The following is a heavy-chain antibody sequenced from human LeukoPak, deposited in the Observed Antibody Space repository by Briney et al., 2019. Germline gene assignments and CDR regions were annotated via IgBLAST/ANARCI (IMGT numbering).Heavy chain of an antibody. Sequence: PGGSLRLFCGASGFTFSTYWMSWVRQAPGKGLEWVANTKKDGSEKYYVDSVKGRFTISRDNSKNTLYLQMNSLRAEDTAVYYCAKVSGRGIAATRVDYYGMDVWGQGTTVTVSS. CDR1: GFTFSTYW. CDR2: TKKDGSEK. D-gene: IGHD2-15*01. CDR3: AKVSGRGIAATRVDYYGMDV. V-gene: IGHV3-7*01. J-gene: IGHJ6*02.